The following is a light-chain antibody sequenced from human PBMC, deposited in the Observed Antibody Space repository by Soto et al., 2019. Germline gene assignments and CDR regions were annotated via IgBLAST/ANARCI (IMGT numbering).Light chain of an antibody. Sequence: IPLTQSPSLLSASIGDRVTITCRASQSISSWLAWYQQKPGKAPKLLIYDASSLESGVPSRFSGSGSGTEFTLTINSLQPEDFATYYCLQYNSYVWTFGQGTKVDIK. V-gene: IGKV1-5*01. J-gene: IGKJ1*01. CDR3: LQYNSYVWT. CDR2: DAS. CDR1: QSISSW.